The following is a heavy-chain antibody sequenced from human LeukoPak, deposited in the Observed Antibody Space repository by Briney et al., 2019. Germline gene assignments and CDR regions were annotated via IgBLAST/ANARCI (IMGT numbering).Heavy chain of an antibody. CDR2: ISYDGSNK. J-gene: IGHJ4*02. D-gene: IGHD3-10*01. CDR3: ARDRLEALYGSGSYGY. V-gene: IGHV3-30-3*01. Sequence: GGALRLSCAASGFTFSSYAMHWVRQAPGKGLEWVAVISYDGSNKYYADSVKGRFTISRDNSKNTLYLQMNRLRAEDTAVYYCARDRLEALYGSGSYGYWGQGTLVTVSS. CDR1: GFTFSSYA.